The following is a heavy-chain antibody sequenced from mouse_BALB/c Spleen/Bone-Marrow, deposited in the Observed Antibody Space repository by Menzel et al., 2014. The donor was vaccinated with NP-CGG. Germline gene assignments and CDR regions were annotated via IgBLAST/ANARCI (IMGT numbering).Heavy chain of an antibody. CDR3: ARLITTGGFAY. Sequence: QVQLQQSGAELMKPGASVKISCKATGYTFSTYWIEWVEQRPGHGLEWIGEILPGSGTTNYNEKFEGKATFTADTSSNTAYMQLSSLTSEDSAVYYCARLITTGGFAYWGQGTLVTVSA. CDR2: ILPGSGTT. V-gene: IGHV1-9*01. D-gene: IGHD2-4*01. CDR1: GYTFSTYW. J-gene: IGHJ3*01.